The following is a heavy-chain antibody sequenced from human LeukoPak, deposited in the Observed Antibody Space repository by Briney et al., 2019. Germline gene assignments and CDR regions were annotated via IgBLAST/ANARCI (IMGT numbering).Heavy chain of an antibody. CDR1: GGSISSYY. D-gene: IGHD4-17*01. CDR3: ARVKLYGDYSGPRRDWFDP. V-gene: IGHV4-59*12. J-gene: IGHJ5*02. CDR2: IYYSGST. Sequence: SETLSLTCTVSGGSISSYYWSWIRQPPGKGLEWIGYIYYSGSTNYNPSLKSRVTISVDTSKNQFSLKLSSVTAADTAVYYCARVKLYGDYSGPRRDWFDPWGQGTLVTVSS.